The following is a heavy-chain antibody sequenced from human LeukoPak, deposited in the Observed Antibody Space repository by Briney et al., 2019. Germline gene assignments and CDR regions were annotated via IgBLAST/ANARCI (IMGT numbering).Heavy chain of an antibody. CDR2: INHSGST. CDR3: ARSRSYYGSGSYYNPYYYYMDV. CDR1: GGSFSGYY. Sequence: PSETLSLTCAVYGGSFSGYYWSWFRQPPGKGLEWIGEINHSGSTNYNPSLKSRVTISVDTSKNQFSLKLSSVTAADTAVYYCARSRSYYGSGSYYNPYYYYMDVWGKGTTVTVSS. J-gene: IGHJ6*03. V-gene: IGHV4-34*01. D-gene: IGHD3-10*01.